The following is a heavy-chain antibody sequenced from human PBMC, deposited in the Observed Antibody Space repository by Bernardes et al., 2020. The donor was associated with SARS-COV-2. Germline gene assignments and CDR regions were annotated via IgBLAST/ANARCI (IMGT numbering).Heavy chain of an antibody. CDR1: GASIGRYY. V-gene: IGHV4-59*08. D-gene: IGHD1-26*01. Sequence: SETLSLTCTFSGASIGRYYWSWIRQPPGKGLEWIWYIYYTWSTNYNPSLKSRVTMSIGTSKTQFSLKLSSVTAADTAVYYCARHPPREWAILGEFDYWGQGTLVTVSS. CDR2: IYYTWST. CDR3: ARHPPREWAILGEFDY. J-gene: IGHJ4*02.